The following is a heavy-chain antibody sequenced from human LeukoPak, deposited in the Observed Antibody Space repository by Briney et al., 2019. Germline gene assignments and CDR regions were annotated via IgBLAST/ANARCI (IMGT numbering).Heavy chain of an antibody. J-gene: IGHJ4*02. CDR2: ISGSGGST. CDR1: GFTFSSSA. D-gene: IGHD3-10*01. Sequence: GGSLRLSCAASGFTFSSSAMSWVRQAPGKGLEWVSTISGSGGSTYYADSVKGRFTISRDNSKNTPYLQMNSLRAEDTAVYYCAKDGDYYGSGSHFDYWGQGTLVTVSS. V-gene: IGHV3-23*01. CDR3: AKDGDYYGSGSHFDY.